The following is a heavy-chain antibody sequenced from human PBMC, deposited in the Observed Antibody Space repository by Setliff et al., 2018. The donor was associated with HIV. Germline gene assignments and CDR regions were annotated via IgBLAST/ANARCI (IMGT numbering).Heavy chain of an antibody. CDR1: GDSISSSSYY. CDR2: IYYSGST. CDR3: ESLPPLSGSSGYYFDY. D-gene: IGHD3-22*01. Sequence: PSETLSLTCSVSGDSISSSSYYWGWIRQPPGKGLEWIGSIYYSGSTYYNPSLNSRVTISVDASKNQFSLKLSSVTAADTAVYYCESLPPLSGSSGYYFDYWGQGTLVTVSS. V-gene: IGHV4-39*01. J-gene: IGHJ4*02.